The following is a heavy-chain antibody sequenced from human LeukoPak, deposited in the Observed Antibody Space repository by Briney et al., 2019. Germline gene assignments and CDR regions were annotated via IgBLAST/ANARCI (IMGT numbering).Heavy chain of an antibody. CDR3: ARHGRSNRHPFDY. CDR2: IYYSGST. Sequence: SETLSLTCTVSGGSISSSSYYWGWIRQPPGKGLEWIGSIYYSGSTYYNPSLKSRVTISVDTSKNQFSLKLSSVTAADTAVYYCARHGRSNRHPFDYWGQGTLVTVSS. CDR1: GGSISSSSYY. D-gene: IGHD1-14*01. V-gene: IGHV4-39*01. J-gene: IGHJ4*02.